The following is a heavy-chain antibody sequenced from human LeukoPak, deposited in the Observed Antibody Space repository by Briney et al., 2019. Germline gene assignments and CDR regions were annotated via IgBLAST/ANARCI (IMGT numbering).Heavy chain of an antibody. V-gene: IGHV3-21*01. D-gene: IGHD3-22*01. J-gene: IGHJ4*02. Sequence: KPGGSLRLSCAASGFTFSTFSMNWVRQAPGKGLEWVSSISSSSSHIYYADSVKGRFTISRDSAKKSVYLQMNRLRAEDTAVYYCVRDDDRPDNGLDYWGQGTLVTVSS. CDR1: GFTFSTFS. CDR2: ISSSSSHI. CDR3: VRDDDRPDNGLDY.